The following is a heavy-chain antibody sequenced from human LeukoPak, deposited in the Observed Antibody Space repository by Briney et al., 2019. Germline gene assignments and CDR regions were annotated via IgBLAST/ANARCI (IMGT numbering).Heavy chain of an antibody. D-gene: IGHD2-2*01. V-gene: IGHV3-21*01. CDR2: ISSSSSYI. Sequence: GGSLRLSCAASGFTFSSYSMNWVRQAPGKGLEWVSSISSSSSYIYYADSVKGRFTISRDNAKNSLYLQMNSLRAEDTAVYYCAREQRSTGYCSSTSCYQPDSIDYWGQGTLVTVSS. CDR3: AREQRSTGYCSSTSCYQPDSIDY. J-gene: IGHJ4*02. CDR1: GFTFSSYS.